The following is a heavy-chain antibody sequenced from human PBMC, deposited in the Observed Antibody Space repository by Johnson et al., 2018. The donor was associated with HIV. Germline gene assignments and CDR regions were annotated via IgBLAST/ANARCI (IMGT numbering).Heavy chain of an antibody. CDR2: INWNGGST. CDR3: ARDRYSSSSGAFDI. V-gene: IGHV3-20*04. J-gene: IGHJ3*02. Sequence: VLLVESGGGVVRPGGSLRLSCAASVFTFDDYGMSWVRQAPGKGLEWVSGINWNGGSTGYADSVKGRFTISRDKAKNSLYLQMNSLRAEDTALYYCARDRYSSSSGAFDIWGQGTMVTVSS. D-gene: IGHD6-6*01. CDR1: VFTFDDYG.